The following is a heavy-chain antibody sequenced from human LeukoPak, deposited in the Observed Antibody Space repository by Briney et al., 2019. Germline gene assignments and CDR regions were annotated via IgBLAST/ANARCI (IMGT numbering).Heavy chain of an antibody. CDR3: ARGLATVVTRGVGY. V-gene: IGHV3-30-3*02. Sequence: LPGGSLRLSCAASGFTFSSYAMHWVRQAPGKGLEWVAVISYDGSNKYYADSVKGRFTISRDNSKNTLYLQMNSLRAEDTAVYYCARGLATVVTRGVGYWGQGTLVTVSS. CDR1: GFTFSSYA. J-gene: IGHJ4*02. D-gene: IGHD4-23*01. CDR2: ISYDGSNK.